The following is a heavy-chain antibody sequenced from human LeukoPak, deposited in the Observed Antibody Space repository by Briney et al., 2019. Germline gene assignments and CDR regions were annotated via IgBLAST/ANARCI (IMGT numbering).Heavy chain of an antibody. CDR2: ISSSSSTI. Sequence: GGSLRLSCAASGFTFSSYEMNWVRQAPGKGLEWVSYISSSSSTIYYGDSVKGRFTISRDNAKNSLYLQMNSLRAEDTAVYYCAREDRSSRFDPWGQGTLVTVSS. CDR1: GFTFSSYE. CDR3: AREDRSSRFDP. J-gene: IGHJ5*02. V-gene: IGHV3-48*01. D-gene: IGHD6-6*01.